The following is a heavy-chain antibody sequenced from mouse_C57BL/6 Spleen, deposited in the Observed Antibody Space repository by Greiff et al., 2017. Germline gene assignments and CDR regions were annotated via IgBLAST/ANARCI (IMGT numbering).Heavy chain of an antibody. J-gene: IGHJ2*01. CDR2: ISRGSSTI. CDR3: AREEDEYDGTLDY. V-gene: IGHV5-17*01. D-gene: IGHD2-4*01. CDR1: GFTFSDYG. Sequence: EVKLMESGGGLVKPGGSLKLSCAASGFTFSDYGMHWVRQAPEKGLEWVAYISRGSSTIYYADTVKGRFTISRDNAKNTLFLQMTSLRTEDTAMYYWAREEDEYDGTLDYWGQGTTLTVSS.